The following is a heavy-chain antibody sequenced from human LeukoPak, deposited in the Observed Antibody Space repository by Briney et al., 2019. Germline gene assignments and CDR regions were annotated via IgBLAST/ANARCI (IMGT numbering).Heavy chain of an antibody. CDR1: GGSFSGNY. V-gene: IGHV4-34*01. D-gene: IGHD2-2*01. CDR3: ARQDVVGSVYAFDI. J-gene: IGHJ3*02. CDR2: INQSGST. Sequence: SETLPLTCAVYGGSFSGNYWSWSRQPPGKGLEWIGEINQSGSTNYNPSLKSRVTISVDTSKNQLSLKLSSVTAADMAVYYCARQDVVGSVYAFDIWGQGTMVTVSS.